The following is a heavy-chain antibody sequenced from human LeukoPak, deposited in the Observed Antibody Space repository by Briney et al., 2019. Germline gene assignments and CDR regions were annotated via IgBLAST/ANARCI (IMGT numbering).Heavy chain of an antibody. Sequence: SETLSLTCAVYGGSFSGYYWSWIRQPPGKGLEWIGEINHSGSTNYNPSLKSRVTISVDTSKNQFSLKLSSVTAADTAVYYCARDAAGEGRLVITWFDPWGQGTLVTVSS. CDR2: INHSGST. V-gene: IGHV4-34*01. CDR1: GGSFSGYY. D-gene: IGHD3-22*01. J-gene: IGHJ5*02. CDR3: ARDAAGEGRLVITWFDP.